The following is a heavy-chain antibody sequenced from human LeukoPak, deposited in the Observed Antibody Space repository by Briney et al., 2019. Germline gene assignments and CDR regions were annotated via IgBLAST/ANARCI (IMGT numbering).Heavy chain of an antibody. CDR2: ISTSSGYI. V-gene: IGHV3-21*04. Sequence: GGSLRLSCAASRFNFNSFVMGWVRQPPGKGLEWVSSISTSSGYIFYADSLKGRFTISRDNSKNTLYLQMDSLRAEDTAIYYCAKDLESWKFGYGHYYFDYWGQGTLVTISS. D-gene: IGHD3-16*01. J-gene: IGHJ4*02. CDR1: RFNFNSFV. CDR3: AKDLESWKFGYGHYYFDY.